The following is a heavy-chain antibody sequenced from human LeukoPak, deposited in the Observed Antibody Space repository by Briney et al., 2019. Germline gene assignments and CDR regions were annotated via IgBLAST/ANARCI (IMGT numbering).Heavy chain of an antibody. CDR3: ANCRDGCNLLDY. D-gene: IGHD5-24*01. Sequence: GGSLRLSCAASGFTFSNYIMTWVRQAPGEGLEWVSVINTGGDTTYYADSVKGRFTISRDNSKNTLYLQMNSLRAEDTAIYYCANCRDGCNLLDYWGQGTLVTVSS. J-gene: IGHJ4*02. CDR1: GFTFSNYI. V-gene: IGHV3-23*01. CDR2: INTGGDTT.